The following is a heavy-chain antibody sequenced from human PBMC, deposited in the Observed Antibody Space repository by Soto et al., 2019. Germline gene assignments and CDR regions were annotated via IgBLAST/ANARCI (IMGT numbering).Heavy chain of an antibody. D-gene: IGHD3-22*01. CDR3: ARAPGGSGSYYYFDG. Sequence: GGSLRLSCAASGFTFSSYWMSWVRQAPGKGLQWVANINRDGNEKYYVDSLKGRFTISRDNAENSLYLQMNTLRAEDTAVYYCARAPGGSGSYYYFDGWGQGTLVTVSS. CDR2: INRDGNEK. CDR1: GFTFSSYW. V-gene: IGHV3-7*03. J-gene: IGHJ4*02.